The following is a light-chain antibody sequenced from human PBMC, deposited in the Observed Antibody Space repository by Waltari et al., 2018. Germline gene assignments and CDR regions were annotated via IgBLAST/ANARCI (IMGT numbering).Light chain of an antibody. CDR3: QQYNTWPPIT. CDR2: EAS. Sequence: EIVMTQSPATLSVSPGERATLSCRASQSVSSNFAWYQQKPGQTPRLLIYEASTRPTGIPARFSGSGSGTEFTLSISNLQSEDFAVYYCQQYNTWPPITFGQGTRLEIK. J-gene: IGKJ5*01. V-gene: IGKV3-15*01. CDR1: QSVSSN.